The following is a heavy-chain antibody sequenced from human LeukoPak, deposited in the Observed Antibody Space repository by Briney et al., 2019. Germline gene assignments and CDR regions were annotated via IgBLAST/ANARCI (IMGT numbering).Heavy chain of an antibody. CDR3: ARDRVATIRGGWFDR. J-gene: IGHJ5*02. V-gene: IGHV1-18*01. Sequence: ASVKVSCKASGYTFNTYGIRWVRQAPGQGIGWVGYVSFSNGNTDYSQNLQGRGTITTDTSASTAYMGLSRLRSDDAAVYYWARDRVATIRGGWFDRWGQGTLVTVSS. CDR2: VSFSNGNT. CDR1: GYTFNTYG. D-gene: IGHD5-12*01.